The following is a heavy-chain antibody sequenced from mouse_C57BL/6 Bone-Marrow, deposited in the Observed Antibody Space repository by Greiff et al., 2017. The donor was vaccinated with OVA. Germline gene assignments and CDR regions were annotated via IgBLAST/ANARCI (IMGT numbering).Heavy chain of an antibody. Sequence: EVQLQESGPGLVKPSQTVFLTCTVPGISITTGNYRWSWIRQFPGNKLEWIGYIYYSGTITYNPSLTSRTTITRDTPKNQFFLEMNSLTAEDTATYYWARDPNYGNPFFDYWGQGTTLTVSS. CDR1: GISITTGNYR. V-gene: IGHV3-5*01. J-gene: IGHJ2*01. CDR3: ARDPNYGNPFFDY. CDR2: IYYSGTI. D-gene: IGHD2-1*01.